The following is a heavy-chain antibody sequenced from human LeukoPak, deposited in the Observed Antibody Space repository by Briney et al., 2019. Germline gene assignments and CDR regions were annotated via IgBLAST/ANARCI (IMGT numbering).Heavy chain of an antibody. CDR3: ARVDDYGAERGDY. D-gene: IGHD4-17*01. Sequence: SETLSLTCAVYGGSFSGYYWSWIRQPPGKGLEWIGEINHSGSTNYNPSLKSRVTISVDTSKNRFSLKLSSVTAADTAVYYCARVDDYGAERGDYWGQGTLVTVSS. J-gene: IGHJ4*02. V-gene: IGHV4-34*01. CDR2: INHSGST. CDR1: GGSFSGYY.